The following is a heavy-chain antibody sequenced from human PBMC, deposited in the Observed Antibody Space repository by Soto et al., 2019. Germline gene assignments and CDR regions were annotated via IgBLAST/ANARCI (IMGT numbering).Heavy chain of an antibody. CDR1: GYTFTSYG. J-gene: IGHJ3*02. D-gene: IGHD3-9*01. CDR3: ARDTLYYDILTGDAFDI. Sequence: ASVKVSCKASGYTFTSYGISWVRQAPGQGLEWMGWISAYNGNTNYAQKLQGRVTMTTDTSTSTAYMELRSLRSDDTAVYYCARDTLYYDILTGDAFDIWGKGTMVTVSS. CDR2: ISAYNGNT. V-gene: IGHV1-18*01.